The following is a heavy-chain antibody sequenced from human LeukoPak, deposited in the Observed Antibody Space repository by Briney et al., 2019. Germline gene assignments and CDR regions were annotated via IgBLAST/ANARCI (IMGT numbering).Heavy chain of an antibody. CDR1: GGSFSGYY. Sequence: SETLSLTCAVYGGSFSGYYWSWIRQPPGKGLEWIGEINHSGSTNYNPSLKSRVTISVDTSKNQFSLKLSSVTAADTAVYYCARHSGSYLTNWFDPWGQGTLVTVSS. J-gene: IGHJ5*02. V-gene: IGHV4-34*01. CDR2: INHSGST. CDR3: ARHSGSYLTNWFDP. D-gene: IGHD1-26*01.